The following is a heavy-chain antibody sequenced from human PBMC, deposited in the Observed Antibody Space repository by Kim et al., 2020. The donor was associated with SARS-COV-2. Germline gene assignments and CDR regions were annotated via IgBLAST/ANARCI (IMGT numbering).Heavy chain of an antibody. CDR2: IYTSGST. J-gene: IGHJ4*02. V-gene: IGHV4-61*02. D-gene: IGHD3-22*01. CDR3: ARAAKGYYYDSSGYYYHDY. CDR1: GGSISSGSYY. Sequence: SETLSLTCTVSGGSISSGSYYWSWIRQPAGKGLEWIGRIYTSGSTNYNPSLKSRVTISVDTSKNQFSLKLSSVTAADTAVYYCARAAKGYYYDSSGYYYHDYWGQGTLVTVSS.